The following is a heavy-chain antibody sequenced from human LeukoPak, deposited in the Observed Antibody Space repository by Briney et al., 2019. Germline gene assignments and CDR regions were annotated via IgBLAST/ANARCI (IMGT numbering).Heavy chain of an antibody. CDR2: INPNSGGT. J-gene: IGHJ4*02. Sequence: ASVKVSCKASGYTFTGYYVHWVRQAPGQGLEWMGWINPNSGGTNYAQKFQGRVTMTRDTSISTAYMELSRLRSDDTAVYYCARVVATGLTVDYWGQGTLVTVSS. CDR3: ARVVATGLTVDY. D-gene: IGHD5-12*01. CDR1: GYTFTGYY. V-gene: IGHV1-2*02.